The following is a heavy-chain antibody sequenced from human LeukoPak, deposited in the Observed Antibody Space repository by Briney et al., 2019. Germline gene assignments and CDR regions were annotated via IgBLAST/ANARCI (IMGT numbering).Heavy chain of an antibody. J-gene: IGHJ3*02. V-gene: IGHV4-59*01. D-gene: IGHD1-26*01. CDR2: IYYSGST. CDR1: GGSISSYY. CDR3: AREAVRSGPDAFDI. Sequence: NSSETLSLTCTVSGGSISSYYWSWIRQPPGKGLEWIGYIYYSGSTNYNPSLKSRVTISVDTSKNQFSLKLSSVTAADTAVYYCAREAVRSGPDAFDIWGQGTMVTVSS.